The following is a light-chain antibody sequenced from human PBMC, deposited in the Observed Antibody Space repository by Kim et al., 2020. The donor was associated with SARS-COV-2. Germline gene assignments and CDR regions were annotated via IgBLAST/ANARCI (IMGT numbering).Light chain of an antibody. CDR2: GAS. J-gene: IGKJ4*01. CDR3: QQYGSSPLT. V-gene: IGKV3-20*01. CDR1: QSVSSSY. Sequence: SPGERSTLSCMASQSVSSSYLAWYQQKPGQAPRLLISGASSRATGIPDRFSGSGSGTDFTLTISRLEPEDFAVYYCQQYGSSPLTFGGGTKVDIK.